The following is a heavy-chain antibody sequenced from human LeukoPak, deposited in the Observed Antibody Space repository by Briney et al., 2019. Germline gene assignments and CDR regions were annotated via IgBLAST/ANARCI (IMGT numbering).Heavy chain of an antibody. Sequence: VVSLGLSCAASGFTFSSYEMNWVRQAPGKGLEWVSYISSSGSTIYYADSVKGRFTISRDNAKNSLYLQMNSLRAEDTAVYYCARANDILTGPLNWFDPWGQGTLVTVSS. V-gene: IGHV3-48*03. J-gene: IGHJ5*02. CDR1: GFTFSSYE. CDR3: ARANDILTGPLNWFDP. CDR2: ISSSGSTI. D-gene: IGHD3-9*01.